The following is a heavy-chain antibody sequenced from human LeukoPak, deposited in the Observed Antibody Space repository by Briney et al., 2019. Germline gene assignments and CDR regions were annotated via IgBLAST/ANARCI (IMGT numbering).Heavy chain of an antibody. CDR1: GYTLTELS. CDR3: ATVGTVTTGNYYYYMDV. J-gene: IGHJ6*03. V-gene: IGHV1-24*01. D-gene: IGHD4-11*01. Sequence: ASVKVSCKVSGYTLTELSMHWVRQAPGKGLEWMGGFDPEDGETIYARKFQGRVTMTEDTSTDTAYMELSSLRSEDTAVYYCATVGTVTTGNYYYYMDVWGKGTTVTVSS. CDR2: FDPEDGET.